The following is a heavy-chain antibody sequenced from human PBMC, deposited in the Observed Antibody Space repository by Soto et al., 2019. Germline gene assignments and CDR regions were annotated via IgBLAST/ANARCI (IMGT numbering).Heavy chain of an antibody. CDR1: GFSISDCS. Sequence: GGSLRLSCAASGFSISDCSMNWVRRAPGKGLEWISYISTNNDAIYYADSVKGRFTISRDNAKNSLYLQMNSLRAEDTALYYCASVLGSRRSGSYPSYWGQGTLVTVS. CDR3: ASVLGSRRSGSYPSY. V-gene: IGHV3-48*01. D-gene: IGHD3-10*01. J-gene: IGHJ4*02. CDR2: ISTNNDAI.